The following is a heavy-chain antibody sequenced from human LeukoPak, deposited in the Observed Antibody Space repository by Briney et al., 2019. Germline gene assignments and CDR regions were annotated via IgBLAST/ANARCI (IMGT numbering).Heavy chain of an antibody. Sequence: SETLSLTCTVSGGSISRYYWSWIRQSAGKGLEWIGRIYASGSSGNTKYNLSLKSRVTISLDTSKNRFSLKVNSVTAADTAVYYCARDRDLRPHTSFDIWGQGTLVTVSP. V-gene: IGHV4-4*07. CDR3: ARDRDLRPHTSFDI. D-gene: IGHD2-21*01. CDR1: GGSISRYY. CDR2: IYASGSSGNT. J-gene: IGHJ3*02.